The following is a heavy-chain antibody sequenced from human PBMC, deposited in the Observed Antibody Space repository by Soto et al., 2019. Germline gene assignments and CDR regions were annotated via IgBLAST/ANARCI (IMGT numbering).Heavy chain of an antibody. CDR2: ISGSGGST. J-gene: IGHJ3*02. V-gene: IGHV3-23*01. CDR1: GFTFSSYA. CDR3: AKDGVGATHDGDAFDI. Sequence: LSLTCAASGFTFSSYAMSWVRQAPGKGLEWVSAISGSGGSTYYADSVKGRFTISRDNSKNTLYLQMNSLRAEDTAVYYCAKDGVGATHDGDAFDIWGQGTMVTVSS. D-gene: IGHD1-26*01.